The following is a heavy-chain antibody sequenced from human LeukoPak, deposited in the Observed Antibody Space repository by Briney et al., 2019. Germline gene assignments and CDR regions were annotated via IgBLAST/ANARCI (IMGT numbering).Heavy chain of an antibody. CDR2: ITDSGGRT. J-gene: IGHJ4*02. V-gene: IGHV3-23*01. Sequence: PGGSLRLSCAASGFTFSSYAMSWVRQAPGKGLEWVSAITDSGGRTYYADSVKGRFTFSRDNSKNTLYLQMNGLRAEDTAVYYCAKDVRVGASHFDYWGQGTLVTVSS. D-gene: IGHD2/OR15-2a*01. CDR3: AKDVRVGASHFDY. CDR1: GFTFSSYA.